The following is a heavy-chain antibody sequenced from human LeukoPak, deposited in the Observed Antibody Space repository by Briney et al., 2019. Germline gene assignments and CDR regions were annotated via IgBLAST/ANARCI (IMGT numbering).Heavy chain of an antibody. V-gene: IGHV3-30*02. CDR1: GFSIRGHN. Sequence: GGSLRLSCAASGFSIRGHNMHWVRQALGKGLEWVSFIQHDGGAKWYVDSVKGRFTISRDNSKNTLYLQIYSLRADDTAVYYCAKDPHSSSGAYYSYYYMDVWGKGTTVTVSS. J-gene: IGHJ6*03. CDR2: IQHDGGAK. D-gene: IGHD6-6*01. CDR3: AKDPHSSSGAYYSYYYMDV.